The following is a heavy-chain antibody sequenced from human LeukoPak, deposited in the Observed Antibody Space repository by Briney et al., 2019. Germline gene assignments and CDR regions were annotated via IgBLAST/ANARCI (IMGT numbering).Heavy chain of an antibody. V-gene: IGHV3-23*01. D-gene: IGHD1-1*01. CDR1: GFTFTNYA. J-gene: IGHJ3*02. CDR3: ASNLGARNAFDI. Sequence: GGSLRLSCAPSGFTFTNYAMSWVRQTPGKGLEWVSGIGGSGGATYYADSVKGRFTISRDNSKNTLYLQVNSLRAEDTAVYYCASNLGARNAFDIWGQGTMVTVSS. CDR2: IGGSGGAT.